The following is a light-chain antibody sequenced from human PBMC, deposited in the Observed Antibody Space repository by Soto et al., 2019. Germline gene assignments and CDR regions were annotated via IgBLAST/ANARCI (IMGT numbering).Light chain of an antibody. CDR3: LHFDTSPLDT. Sequence: EIVLTQSPGTLSLSPGERATLSCRASQTVRSSYLAWYQQKPGQAPRLLIYGASTRATGIPDRFSGGGSGTDFSLTITRLEPEDFAVYYCLHFDTSPLDTFGQGTKVEIK. J-gene: IGKJ2*01. V-gene: IGKV3-20*01. CDR2: GAS. CDR1: QTVRSSY.